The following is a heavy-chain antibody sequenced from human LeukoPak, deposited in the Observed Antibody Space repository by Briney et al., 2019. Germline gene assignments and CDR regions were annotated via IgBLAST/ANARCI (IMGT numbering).Heavy chain of an antibody. CDR3: ARVGSGWYLDY. CDR1: GGSISSYY. Sequence: SETLSLTCTVSGGSISSYYWSWIRQPPGKGLEWIGYIYYSGSTNYNPSLKSRVTISVDTSKIQFSLKLSSVTAADTAVYYCARVGSGWYLDYWGQGTLVTVSS. V-gene: IGHV4-59*12. J-gene: IGHJ4*02. D-gene: IGHD6-19*01. CDR2: IYYSGST.